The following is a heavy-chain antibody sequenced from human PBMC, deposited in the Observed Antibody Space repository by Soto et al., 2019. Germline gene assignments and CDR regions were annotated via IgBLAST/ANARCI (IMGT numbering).Heavy chain of an antibody. CDR3: ASVEYSSSSTGWFDP. CDR2: IFYSGST. CDR1: GDSINSGGFY. Sequence: LSLTCIVSGDSINSGGFYWSWIRQLPGKGLEWIGYIFYSGSTYYNPSLKSRVTISVDTSKNQFSLKLNSVTAADTAVYYCASVEYSSSSTGWFDPWGQGTLVTVSS. V-gene: IGHV4-31*03. D-gene: IGHD6-6*01. J-gene: IGHJ5*02.